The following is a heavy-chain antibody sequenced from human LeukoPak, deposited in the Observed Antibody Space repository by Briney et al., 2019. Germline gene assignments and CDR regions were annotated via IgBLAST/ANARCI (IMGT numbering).Heavy chain of an antibody. CDR1: GGSISSTSYY. V-gene: IGHV4-39*01. CDR2: IYYTGST. Sequence: PSETLSLTCTVSGGSISSTSYYWAWIRQSPGKGLEWFGSIYYTGSTYYNPSPKSRVTISVDTSKNQFSLKVSSVTAADTAVYYCARPVSSSWYGGFDYWGQGTLVTVSS. CDR3: ARPVSSSWYGGFDY. D-gene: IGHD6-13*01. J-gene: IGHJ4*02.